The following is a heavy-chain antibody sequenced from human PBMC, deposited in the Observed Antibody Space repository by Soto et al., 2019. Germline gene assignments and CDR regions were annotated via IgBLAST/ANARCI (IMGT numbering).Heavy chain of an antibody. V-gene: IGHV1-2*02. Sequence: QVQLVQSGAEVKKPGASVKVSCKASGYTFTGYYMHWVRQAPGQGLEWMGWINPNSGGTNYAQKFQGRVTMTRDTSISPAYMELSRMRSDDTAVYYCARGSEYDILTGYSRGDNWFDPWGQGTLVTVSS. J-gene: IGHJ5*02. D-gene: IGHD3-9*01. CDR1: GYTFTGYY. CDR2: INPNSGGT. CDR3: ARGSEYDILTGYSRGDNWFDP.